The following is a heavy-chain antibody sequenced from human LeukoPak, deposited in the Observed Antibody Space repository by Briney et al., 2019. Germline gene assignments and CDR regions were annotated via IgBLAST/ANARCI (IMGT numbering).Heavy chain of an antibody. CDR3: AKVMTTIVSPPLWGVDYFDY. CDR2: ISGSGGST. Sequence: QTGGSLRLSCAASGFTFSSYGMSWVRQAPGKGLEWVSAISGSGGSTYYADSVKGRFTISRDNSKNTLYLQMNSLRAEDTAVYYCAKVMTTIVSPPLWGVDYFDYWGQGTLVTVSS. J-gene: IGHJ4*02. CDR1: GFTFSSYG. D-gene: IGHD5-24*01. V-gene: IGHV3-23*01.